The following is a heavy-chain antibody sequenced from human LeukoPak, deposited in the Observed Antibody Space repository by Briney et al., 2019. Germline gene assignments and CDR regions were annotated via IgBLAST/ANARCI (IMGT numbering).Heavy chain of an antibody. CDR1: GFSFTSYN. Sequence: GGSLRLSCAASGFSFTSYNMNWVRQAPGKGLEWVSSITTISTYTSYADSVKGRFTISRDNVKHYLYLKMNSMRAEDTAVYYCARDPYSGNYGDSYYSYMDVWGKGTTVTISS. CDR3: ARDPYSGNYGDSYYSYMDV. CDR2: ITTISTYT. D-gene: IGHD1-26*01. J-gene: IGHJ6*03. V-gene: IGHV3-21*01.